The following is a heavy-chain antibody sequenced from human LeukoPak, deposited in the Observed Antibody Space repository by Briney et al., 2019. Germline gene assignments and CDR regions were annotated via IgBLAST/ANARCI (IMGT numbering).Heavy chain of an antibody. CDR3: ARARPLVRVYYYYYMDV. CDR1: GFTFSSYS. CDR2: ISSSSSTI. D-gene: IGHD3-10*02. Sequence: PGGSLRLSCAASGFTFSSYSMNWVRQAPGKGLEWVSYISSSSSTIYYADSVKGRFTISKDNAKNSLYLQMNSLRAEDTAVYYCARARPLVRVYYYYYMDVWGKGTTVTVSS. V-gene: IGHV3-48*04. J-gene: IGHJ6*03.